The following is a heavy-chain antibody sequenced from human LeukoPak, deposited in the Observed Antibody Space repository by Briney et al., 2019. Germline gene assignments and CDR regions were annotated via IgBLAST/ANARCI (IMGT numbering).Heavy chain of an antibody. D-gene: IGHD3-22*01. CDR1: GNTFISDE. CDR3: ARNVGHFYYDGSGSELYYYYLDV. Sequence: GASVKVSCKASGNTFISDEINWVRQATGQGLGWMGWMSANSGNAASAQKFQGRLTMTRNTSISTAYMELSSLNSDDTAVYYCARNVGHFYYDGSGSELYYYYLDVWGKGTTVTVSS. V-gene: IGHV1-8*02. J-gene: IGHJ6*03. CDR2: MSANSGNA.